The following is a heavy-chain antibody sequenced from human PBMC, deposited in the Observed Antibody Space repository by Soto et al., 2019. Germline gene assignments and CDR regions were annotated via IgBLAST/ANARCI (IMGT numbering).Heavy chain of an antibody. CDR3: ARVYGPLYFDY. V-gene: IGHV1-18*01. J-gene: IGHJ4*02. D-gene: IGHD3-10*01. CDR1: GYTFTTYG. CDR2: ISPYNGNT. Sequence: QVQLVQSGAEVKKPGASVKVSCKASGYTFTTYGLSWVRQAPGQGLEWMGWISPYNGNTKYGQKIQGRVTMTTDTSTNTAYMELTSLRSDDTAVYSCARVYGPLYFDYWGQGTLVTVSS.